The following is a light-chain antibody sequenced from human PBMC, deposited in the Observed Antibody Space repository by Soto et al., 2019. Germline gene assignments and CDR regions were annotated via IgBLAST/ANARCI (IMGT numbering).Light chain of an antibody. CDR3: QQYGSSPRGIT. CDR1: QSVSSSY. Sequence: EIVLTQSPGTLSLSPGERATLSCRASQSVSSSYLAWYQQKPGQAPRLLIYGASSRATGIPDRFSGSGSGKDFTLTISRLEPEDFAVYYCQQYGSSPRGITFCQGTRLEIK. V-gene: IGKV3-20*01. CDR2: GAS. J-gene: IGKJ5*01.